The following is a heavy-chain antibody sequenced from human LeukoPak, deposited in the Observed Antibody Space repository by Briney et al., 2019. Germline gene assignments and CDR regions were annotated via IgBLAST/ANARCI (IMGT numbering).Heavy chain of an antibody. CDR3: ARGGGGLLWFGELFYYYYMDV. J-gene: IGHJ6*03. D-gene: IGHD3-10*01. V-gene: IGHV4-59*01. Sequence: PSETLSLTCTVSGGSISSYYWSWIRQPPGKGLEWIGYIYYSGSTNYNPSLKSRVTISVDTSKNQFSLKLSSVTAADTAVYYCARGGGGLLWFGELFYYYYMDVWGKGTTVTISS. CDR2: IYYSGST. CDR1: GGSISSYY.